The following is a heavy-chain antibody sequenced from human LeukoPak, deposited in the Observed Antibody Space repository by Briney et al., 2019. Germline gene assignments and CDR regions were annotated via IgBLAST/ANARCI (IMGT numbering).Heavy chain of an antibody. Sequence: SVKVSCKASGYTFTGYYMHWVRQAPGQGLEWMGRIIPIIDSAIYAQKFQGGVTISAEKSTTTAYMELRSLTFEDTALYFCTRVNLRGSNYNWFDPWGQGTQVTVAS. CDR1: GYTFTGYY. J-gene: IGHJ5*02. CDR2: IIPIIDSA. CDR3: TRVNLRGSNYNWFDP. D-gene: IGHD6-13*01. V-gene: IGHV1-69*08.